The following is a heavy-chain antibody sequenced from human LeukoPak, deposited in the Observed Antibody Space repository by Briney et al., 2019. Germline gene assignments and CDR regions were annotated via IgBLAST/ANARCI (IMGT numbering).Heavy chain of an antibody. V-gene: IGHV4-34*01. Sequence: SETLSLTCAVYGGSFSGYYWSWIRQPPGKGLEWIGEINHSGSTNYNPSLKGRVTISVDTSKNQFSLKLSSVTAADTAVYYCARVRGGVVVPAAMHYYYGMDVWGKGTTVTVSS. CDR2: INHSGST. CDR1: GGSFSGYY. CDR3: ARVRGGVVVPAAMHYYYGMDV. D-gene: IGHD2-2*01. J-gene: IGHJ6*04.